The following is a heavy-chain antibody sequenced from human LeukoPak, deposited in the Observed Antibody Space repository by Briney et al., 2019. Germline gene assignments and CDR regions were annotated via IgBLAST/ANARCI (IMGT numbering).Heavy chain of an antibody. J-gene: IGHJ4*02. Sequence: ASVKVSCKASGYTFTSYGISWVRQAPGQGLEWMGCISGDNGSTNYAQKLQGRVTMTTDTSTSTAYMELRSLRSDDSAIYYCAREDTRRGSRGYFDYWGQGTLVTVSS. CDR2: ISGDNGST. D-gene: IGHD2-2*01. CDR3: AREDTRRGSRGYFDY. V-gene: IGHV1-18*01. CDR1: GYTFTSYG.